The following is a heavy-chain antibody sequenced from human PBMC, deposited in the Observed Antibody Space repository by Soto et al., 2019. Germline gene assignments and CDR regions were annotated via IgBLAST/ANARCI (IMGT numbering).Heavy chain of an antibody. CDR1: GFTFNNYA. V-gene: IGHV3-23*01. Sequence: PGGSLRLSCAASGFTFNNYAMSWVRQAPGKGLEWVSAITGRGDDTFHADSAKGRLTSSRDNSRNTLYLQMNSLRAEDTALYYCAKGSATSRPYYFDSWGQGTLVTVSS. J-gene: IGHJ4*02. CDR2: ITGRGDDT. CDR3: AKGSATSRPYYFDS.